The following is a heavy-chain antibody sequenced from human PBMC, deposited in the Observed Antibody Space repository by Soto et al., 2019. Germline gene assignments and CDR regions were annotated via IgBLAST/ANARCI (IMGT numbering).Heavy chain of an antibody. CDR1: GGTFSSYA. J-gene: IGHJ6*02. CDR3: ARVRRYSSSSGRGWFYGMDV. V-gene: IGHV1-69*13. CDR2: IIPIFGTA. D-gene: IGHD6-6*01. Sequence: SVKVSCKASGGTFSSYAISWVRQAPGQGLEWMGGIIPIFGTANYAQKFQGRVTITADESTSTAYMELSSLRSEDTAVYYCARVRRYSSSSGRGWFYGMDVWGQGTTVTVSS.